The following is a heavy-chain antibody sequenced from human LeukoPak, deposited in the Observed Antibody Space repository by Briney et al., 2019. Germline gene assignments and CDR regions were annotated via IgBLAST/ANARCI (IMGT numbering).Heavy chain of an antibody. CDR2: ISSSSSYT. CDR3: ARARYCSSTSCYEFDY. J-gene: IGHJ4*02. D-gene: IGHD2-2*01. CDR1: GFTFSDYY. V-gene: IGHV3-11*05. Sequence: GGSLRLSCAASGFTFSDYYMSWIRQAPGKGLEWISFISSSSSYTNYADSVKGRFTISRDNAKNSLYLQMNSLRAEDTAVYYCARARYCSSTSCYEFDYWGQGTLVTVSS.